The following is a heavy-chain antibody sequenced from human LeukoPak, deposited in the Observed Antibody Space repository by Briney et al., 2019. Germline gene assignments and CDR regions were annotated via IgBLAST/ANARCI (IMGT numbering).Heavy chain of an antibody. V-gene: IGHV4-4*02. CDR2: IYHSGST. CDR3: ARDRGYLYYYYYMDV. J-gene: IGHJ6*03. Sequence: SETLSLTCAVSGGSISSSNWWSWVRQPPGKGLEWIGEIYHSGSTNYNPSLKSRVTISVDKSKNQFSLKLSSVTAADTAVYYCARDRGYLYYYYYMDVWGKGTTVTVSS. CDR1: GGSISSSNW. D-gene: IGHD3-22*01.